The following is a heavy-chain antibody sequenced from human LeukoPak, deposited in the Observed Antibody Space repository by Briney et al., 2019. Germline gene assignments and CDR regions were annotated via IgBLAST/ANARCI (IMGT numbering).Heavy chain of an antibody. Sequence: SETLSLTCTVSGASISPSYWHWTRQPPGKGLEWIGYIHYSGDINYNPSLKSRVTISAYTSKNQLSLKLSSVTAADTAVYYCARVGCSGGSCCPDYWGQGTLVTVSS. D-gene: IGHD2-15*01. CDR1: GASISPSY. V-gene: IGHV4-59*01. CDR2: IHYSGDI. CDR3: ARVGCSGGSCCPDY. J-gene: IGHJ4*02.